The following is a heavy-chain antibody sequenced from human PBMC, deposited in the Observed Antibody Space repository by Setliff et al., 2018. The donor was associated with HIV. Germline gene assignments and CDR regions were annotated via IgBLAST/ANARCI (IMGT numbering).Heavy chain of an antibody. CDR2: IYYSGST. CDR3: ARESVVPAARTHYYYYYMDV. Sequence: KTSETLSLTCTVSGGSISSSSYYWGWIRQPPGKGLEWIGSIYYSGSTYYNPSLKSRVTISVDTSKNQFSLKLSSVTAADTAVYYCARESVVPAARTHYYYYYMDVWGKGTTVTVSS. D-gene: IGHD2-2*01. V-gene: IGHV4-39*07. CDR1: GGSISSSSYY. J-gene: IGHJ6*03.